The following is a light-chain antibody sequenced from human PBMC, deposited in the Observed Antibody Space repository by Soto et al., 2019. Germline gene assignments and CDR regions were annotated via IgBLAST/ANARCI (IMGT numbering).Light chain of an antibody. CDR3: QQYDDLPIT. V-gene: IGKV1-33*01. J-gene: IGKJ5*01. CDR1: QDITNH. CDR2: GAS. Sequence: DIQMTQSPSSLSASVGDRVTITCQASQDITNHLNWYQQRQGKXPKLLIYGASNLETGVPSRFSGSGSGTDFSFTISSLQPEDIETYFCQQYDDLPITFGQGTRLEIK.